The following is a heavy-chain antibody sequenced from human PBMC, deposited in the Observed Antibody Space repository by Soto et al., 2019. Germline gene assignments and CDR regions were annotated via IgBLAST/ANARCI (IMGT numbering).Heavy chain of an antibody. CDR2: IIPIFGTA. V-gene: IGHV1-69*06. J-gene: IGHJ1*01. CDR1: GGTFSSYA. CDR3: ARENYYDSSGYYFVQH. D-gene: IGHD3-22*01. Sequence: QVQLVQSGAEVKKPGSLVKVSCKASGGTFSSYAISWVRQAPGQGLEWMGGIIPIFGTANYAQKCQGRVTITADKSTSTAYMELSSLRSEDTAVYYCARENYYDSSGYYFVQHWGQGTLVTVSS.